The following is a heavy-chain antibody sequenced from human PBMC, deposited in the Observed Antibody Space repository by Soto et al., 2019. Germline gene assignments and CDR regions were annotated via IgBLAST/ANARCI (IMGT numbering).Heavy chain of an antibody. D-gene: IGHD2-15*01. CDR2: INAGNGNT. CDR3: ATDPAYCSGGSRIDLNGY. J-gene: IGHJ4*02. Sequence: ASVKVSCKASGYTFTGDAMHWVRQGPGQRVEWMGWINAGNGNTKYSQKFQGRVTMTRDTSASTAYMELSSLRSEDTAVYYCATDPAYCSGGSRIDLNGYWGQGTLVTVYS. V-gene: IGHV1-3*01. CDR1: GYTFTGDA.